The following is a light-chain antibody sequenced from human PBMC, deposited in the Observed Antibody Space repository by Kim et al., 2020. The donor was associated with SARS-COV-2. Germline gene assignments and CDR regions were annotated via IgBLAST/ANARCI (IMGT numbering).Light chain of an antibody. CDR1: QSISSY. CDR3: QQSYSMPKS. V-gene: IGKV1-39*01. J-gene: IGKJ2*03. Sequence: SASVGDRVTITCRASQSISSYLNWYQQKPGKAPKLLIYAASSLQSGVPSRFSGSGSGTDFTLTISSLQPEDFATYYCQQSYSMPKSFGQGTKLEIK. CDR2: AAS.